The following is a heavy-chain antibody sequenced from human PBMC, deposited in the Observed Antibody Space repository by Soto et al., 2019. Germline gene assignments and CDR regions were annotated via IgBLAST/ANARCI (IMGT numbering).Heavy chain of an antibody. CDR2: ISLYSDGT. CDR3: ASVVPGAEAWFGP. V-gene: IGHV1-18*01. Sequence: GASVKVSCKTSGYTFSNYGITWVRQAPGQPLEWLGWISLYSDGTNYAQKFQGRVSMTTDTSTTTAYMELRSLRPDDTAVYYCASVVPGAEAWFGPWGQGPLVTVSS. J-gene: IGHJ5*02. CDR1: GYTFSNYG. D-gene: IGHD2-2*01.